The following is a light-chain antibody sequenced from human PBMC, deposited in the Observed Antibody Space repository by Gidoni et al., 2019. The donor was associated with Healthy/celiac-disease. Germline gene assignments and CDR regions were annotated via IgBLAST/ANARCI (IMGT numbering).Light chain of an antibody. CDR3: QQSYSTPLIT. CDR1: QSISSY. Sequence: DIQMTPSPSSLSASVGDRVTITCRARQSISSYLNWYQQKPGKAPKLLIYAASSLQSGVPSRFSGSGSGTDFTLTISSMQPEDFATYYCQQSYSTPLITFGQGTRLEIK. V-gene: IGKV1-39*01. J-gene: IGKJ5*01. CDR2: AAS.